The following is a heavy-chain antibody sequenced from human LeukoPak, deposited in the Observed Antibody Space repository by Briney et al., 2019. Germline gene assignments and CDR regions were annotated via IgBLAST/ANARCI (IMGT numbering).Heavy chain of an antibody. J-gene: IGHJ4*02. CDR1: GFTFSSYG. CDR3: AKDYRRYSSSWYYFDY. Sequence: GGSLRLSCAASGFTFSSYGMHWVRQAPGRGLEWVAVISYDGSNKYYADSVKGRFTISRDNSKNTLYLRMNSLRAEDTAVYYCAKDYRRYSSSWYYFDYWGQGTLVTVSS. CDR2: ISYDGSNK. D-gene: IGHD6-13*01. V-gene: IGHV3-30*18.